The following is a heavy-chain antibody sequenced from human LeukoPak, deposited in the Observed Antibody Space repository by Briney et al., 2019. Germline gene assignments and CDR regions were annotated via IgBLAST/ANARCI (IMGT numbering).Heavy chain of an antibody. CDR3: AKDHSPQPGSSGYYWMTGYYYYYYGMDV. Sequence: GGSLRLSCAASGFTFSSYGMHWVRQAPGKGLEWVAVISYDGSNKYYADSVKGRFTISRDNSKNTLYLQMNSLRAEDTAVYYCAKDHSPQPGSSGYYWMTGYYYYYYGMDVWGQGTTVTVSS. D-gene: IGHD3-22*01. V-gene: IGHV3-30*18. CDR1: GFTFSSYG. J-gene: IGHJ6*02. CDR2: ISYDGSNK.